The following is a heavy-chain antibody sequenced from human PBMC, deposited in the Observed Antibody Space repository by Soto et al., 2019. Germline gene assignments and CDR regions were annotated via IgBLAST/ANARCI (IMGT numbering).Heavy chain of an antibody. D-gene: IGHD3-16*01. V-gene: IGHV4-31*03. Sequence: SETLSLTCTVSGGSMNSGDYYWTWIRQLPGKGLEWIGCIYYRGSTHYKSSLKSRLTIAVDTSKNQFSLRLSSVTAADTAIYYCARAEYYDSYLDSWGRGTLVTVSS. CDR3: ARAEYYDSYLDS. J-gene: IGHJ4*02. CDR1: GGSMNSGDYY. CDR2: IYYRGST.